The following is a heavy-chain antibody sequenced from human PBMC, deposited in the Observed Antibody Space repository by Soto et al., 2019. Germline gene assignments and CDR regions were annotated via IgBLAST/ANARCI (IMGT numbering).Heavy chain of an antibody. V-gene: IGHV3-53*02. J-gene: IGHJ3*02. CDR2: IYSGAS. D-gene: IGHD1-26*01. CDR1: GFTVSSNY. Sequence: EVQLVETGGGLIQPGGSLRLSCAASGFTVSSNYMSWVRQAPGKGLEWVSVIYSGASYADSVKGRFTISRDNSKNRLYLQMNSLRAEDTAIYYCARDQRATTAGLGFDIWGQGTMVTVSS. CDR3: ARDQRATTAGLGFDI.